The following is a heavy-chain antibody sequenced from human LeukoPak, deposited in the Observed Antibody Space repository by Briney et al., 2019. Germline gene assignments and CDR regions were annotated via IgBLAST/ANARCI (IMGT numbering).Heavy chain of an antibody. CDR2: IGGDGRDT. D-gene: IGHD3-22*01. CDR3: AKDLRSFTYYYDSSGYYTY. CDR1: EFPFGNYA. Sequence: GGSLRLSCAASEFPFGNYAMSWVRQAPGKGLEWVSSIGGDGRDTVYADSVKGRFTISRDNSNKRLYLQMNSLRGEDTAVYYCAKDLRSFTYYYDSSGYYTYWGQGTLVTVSS. V-gene: IGHV3-23*01. J-gene: IGHJ4*02.